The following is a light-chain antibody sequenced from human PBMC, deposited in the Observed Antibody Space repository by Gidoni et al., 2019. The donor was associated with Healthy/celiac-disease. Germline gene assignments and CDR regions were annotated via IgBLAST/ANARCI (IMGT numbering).Light chain of an antibody. CDR2: RNN. V-gene: IGLV1-47*01. Sequence: QSVLTQPPSASGTPGQRVTISCSGSSSNIGSNYVYWYQQLPGTAPTLRFYRNNQRPSGFPDRFSGSKSGTSASLAISGLRSEDEADYYCAAWDDSLSGPVFGGGTKLTVL. CDR3: AAWDDSLSGPV. J-gene: IGLJ2*01. CDR1: SSNIGSNY.